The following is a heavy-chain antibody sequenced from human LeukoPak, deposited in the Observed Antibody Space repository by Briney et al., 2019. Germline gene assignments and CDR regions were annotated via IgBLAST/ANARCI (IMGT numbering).Heavy chain of an antibody. CDR3: AKGPIRYSDWLSATEFDY. CDR1: GFTFSSYA. CDR2: ISGSGGST. V-gene: IGHV3-23*01. Sequence: PGGSLRLSCAASGFTFSSYAMSWVRQAPGKGLEWVSAISGSGGSTYYADSVKGRFTISRDNSKNTLYLQMNSLRAEDTAVYYCAKGPIRYSDWLSATEFDYWGQGTLVTVSS. J-gene: IGHJ4*02. D-gene: IGHD3-9*01.